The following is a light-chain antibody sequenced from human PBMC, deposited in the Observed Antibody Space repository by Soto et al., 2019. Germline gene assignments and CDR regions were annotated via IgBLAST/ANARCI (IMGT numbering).Light chain of an antibody. CDR3: CSWAGSNTFYF. V-gene: IGLV2-23*02. CDR1: SSDVGSYNL. CDR2: EVS. Sequence: QSALTQPASVSGSPGQSITISCTGTSSDVGSYNLVSWYQQLPGKAPKLIIYEVSRRPSGVSNRFSGSKSGNTASLTISGLQAEYEADYYCCSWAGSNTFYFFGTGTKLTVL. J-gene: IGLJ1*01.